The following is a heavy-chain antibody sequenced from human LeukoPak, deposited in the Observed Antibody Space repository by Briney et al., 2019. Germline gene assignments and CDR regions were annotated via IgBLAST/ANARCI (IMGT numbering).Heavy chain of an antibody. D-gene: IGHD6-19*01. CDR2: INHSGST. V-gene: IGHV4-34*01. Sequence: SETLSLTCAVYGGSFSGYYWSWIRQPPGKGLEWIGEINHSGSTSHNPSLKNRVTISVDKSNNRFSLRLTSVTAADTAMYYCAANGWYCLDHWGQGALVTVSS. J-gene: IGHJ1*01. CDR1: GGSFSGYY. CDR3: AANGWYCLDH.